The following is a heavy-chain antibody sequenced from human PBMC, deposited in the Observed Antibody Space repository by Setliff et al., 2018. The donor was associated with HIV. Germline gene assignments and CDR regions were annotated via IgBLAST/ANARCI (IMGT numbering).Heavy chain of an antibody. CDR1: RSTFNSHT. Sequence: SVKVSCKASRSTFNSHTINWVRQAPGQGLDWMGRIIPILGVANYAQRFQGKVTITADKSTSTAYMELTSLRFDDTAMYYCAVDSSGWSPRESKTGAFDIWGQGTMVTVSS. J-gene: IGHJ3*02. CDR2: IIPILGVA. D-gene: IGHD6-19*01. V-gene: IGHV1-69*02. CDR3: AVDSSGWSPRESKTGAFDI.